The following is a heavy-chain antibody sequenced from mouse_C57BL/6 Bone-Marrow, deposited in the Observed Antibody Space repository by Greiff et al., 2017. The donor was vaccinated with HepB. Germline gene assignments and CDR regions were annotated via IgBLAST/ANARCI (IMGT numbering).Heavy chain of an antibody. CDR1: GFSFNTYA. CDR3: VRQGAYYSNYGAMDY. CDR2: IRSKSNNYAT. V-gene: IGHV10-1*01. J-gene: IGHJ4*01. D-gene: IGHD2-5*01. Sequence: DVKLVESGGGLVQPKGSLKLSCAASGFSFNTYAMNWVRQAPGKGLEWVARIRSKSNNYATYYADSVKDRFTISRDDSESMLYLQMNNLKTEDTAMYYCVRQGAYYSNYGAMDYWGQGTSVTVSS.